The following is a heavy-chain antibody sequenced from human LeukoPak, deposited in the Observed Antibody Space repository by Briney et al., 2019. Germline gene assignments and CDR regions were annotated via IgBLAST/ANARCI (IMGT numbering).Heavy chain of an antibody. D-gene: IGHD1-14*01. CDR2: ISSDGGTT. J-gene: IGHJ4*02. CDR1: GFTFNDYP. CDR3: VNIATEDY. Sequence: GGSLRLFCSASGFTFNDYPIFWLRQAPGKALEYVSTISSDGGTTYYAKSVKGRFTISRDNSKNMVHLQMSSRRPGDTAVYYCVNIATEDYGGQGTRVTVPS. V-gene: IGHV3-64D*09.